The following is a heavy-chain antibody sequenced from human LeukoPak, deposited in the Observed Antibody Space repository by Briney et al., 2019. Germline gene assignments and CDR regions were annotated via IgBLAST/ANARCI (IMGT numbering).Heavy chain of an antibody. D-gene: IGHD3-10*01. CDR3: ARLEGVTITRGHFAY. J-gene: IGHJ4*02. CDR2: INHSGGT. CDR1: GGSFSSYY. Sequence: SETLSLTCAVYGGSFSSYYCSWIRQPPGKGLEWIGEINHSGGTTYNPSLKSRVTISVDTSKNQFSLKLSSVTAADTAVYYCARLEGVTITRGHFAYWGQGTLVTVSS. V-gene: IGHV4-34*01.